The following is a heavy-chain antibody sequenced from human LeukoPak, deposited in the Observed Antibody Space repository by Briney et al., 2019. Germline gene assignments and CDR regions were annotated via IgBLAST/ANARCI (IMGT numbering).Heavy chain of an antibody. D-gene: IGHD3-10*01. CDR1: GYSFTSYW. Sequence: GESLKISCKGSGYSFTSYWIGWVRQMPGKGLEWMGIIYPGDSDTRYSPSFQGQVTISADKSIRTAYLQWSSLKASDTAMYYCARIMVRGVIIKEKVFDPWGQGTLVTVSS. CDR3: ARIMVRGVIIKEKVFDP. CDR2: IYPGDSDT. J-gene: IGHJ5*02. V-gene: IGHV5-51*01.